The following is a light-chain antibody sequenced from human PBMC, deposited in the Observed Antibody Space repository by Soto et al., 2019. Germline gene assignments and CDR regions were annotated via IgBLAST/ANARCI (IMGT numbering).Light chain of an antibody. CDR1: QRVSSSS. V-gene: IGKV3-20*01. CDR2: GAS. CDR3: QYYGTSRWT. Sequence: EIVLTQSPGTLSLSPGERATLSCRASQRVSSSSMAWYQQRPGQSPRVLMYGASSRATGIPDRFTGSGSGTDFALTISRLEPEDFAVYYCQYYGTSRWTVGPGTKVESK. J-gene: IGKJ1*01.